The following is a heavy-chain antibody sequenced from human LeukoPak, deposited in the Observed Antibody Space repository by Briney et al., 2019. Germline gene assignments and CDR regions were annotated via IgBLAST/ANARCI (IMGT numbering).Heavy chain of an antibody. D-gene: IGHD6-13*01. CDR3: ARVSRVAYSSSWYLDY. J-gene: IGHJ4*02. V-gene: IGHV3-21*06. CDR1: GLTFNDYS. CDR2: IFRRNSYI. Sequence: GGSLRLSCAASGLTFNDYSMNWVRQAPGKGLEWVSSIFRRNSYIYYSDSVKGRFTISRDDAKNSLYLQMNSLRADDTAMYYCARVSRVAYSSSWYLDYWGQGTLVTVSS.